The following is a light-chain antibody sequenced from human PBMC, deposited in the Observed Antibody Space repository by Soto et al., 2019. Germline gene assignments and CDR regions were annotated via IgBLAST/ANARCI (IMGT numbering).Light chain of an antibody. J-gene: IGLJ1*01. V-gene: IGLV2-14*01. CDR3: ATWDDSLNGYV. CDR1: SSDVGGYNY. Sequence: QSALTQPASVSGSPGQSITISCTGTSSDVGGYNYVSWYQQHPGKAPKLMICEVSNRPSGVSIRFSGSKSGNTASLTLSGLRSEDESDYYCATWDDSLNGYVFGTGTKVTVL. CDR2: EVS.